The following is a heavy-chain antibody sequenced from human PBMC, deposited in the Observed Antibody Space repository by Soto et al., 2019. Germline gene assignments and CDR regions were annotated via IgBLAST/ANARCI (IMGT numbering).Heavy chain of an antibody. CDR2: ARNKAESYTT. D-gene: IGHD1-26*01. Sequence: PAGSLRHTCASCGFVYSSHTMHSKQQAPGKGLEWVGRARNKAESYTTDYAASVKGRFSISRDDSKKTVYLQMYSLKTVDTAVYYCARVEGGSYPAYWGLGTLVTVSS. CDR3: ARVEGGSYPAY. J-gene: IGHJ4*02. CDR1: GFVYSSHT. V-gene: IGHV3-72*01.